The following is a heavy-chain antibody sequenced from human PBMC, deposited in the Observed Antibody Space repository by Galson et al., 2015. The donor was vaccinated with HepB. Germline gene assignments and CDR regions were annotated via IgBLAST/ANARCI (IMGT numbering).Heavy chain of an antibody. D-gene: IGHD3-22*01. Sequence: SLRLSCAASGFTFDDYTMHWVRQAPGKGLEWVSLISWDGGNTAYADSVKGRFTISRDDSKSIAYLQMNSLKTEDTAVYYCTRGDSSGYYPFDYWGQGTLVTVSS. CDR3: TRGDSSGYYPFDY. CDR1: GFTFDDYT. J-gene: IGHJ4*02. CDR2: ISWDGGNT. V-gene: IGHV3-43*01.